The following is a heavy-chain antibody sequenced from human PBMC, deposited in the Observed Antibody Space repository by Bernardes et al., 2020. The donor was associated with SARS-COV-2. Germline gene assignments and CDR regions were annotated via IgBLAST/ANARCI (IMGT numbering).Heavy chain of an antibody. Sequence: GGSLRLSRAASGFLFSSYGIHWVRQAPGKGLEWVALISYDGSNKYYADSVKGRFTISRDNSKNTLYLQMNSLRAEDTAVYYCARGEVAWREPPLAIAFDYWGQGTLVIVSS. CDR1: GFLFSSYG. CDR3: ARGEVAWREPPLAIAFDY. CDR2: ISYDGSNK. D-gene: IGHD1-26*01. J-gene: IGHJ4*02. V-gene: IGHV3-30*03.